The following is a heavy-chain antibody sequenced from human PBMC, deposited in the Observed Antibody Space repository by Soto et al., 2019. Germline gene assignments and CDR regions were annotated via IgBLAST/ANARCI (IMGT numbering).Heavy chain of an antibody. V-gene: IGHV1-18*01. CDR1: GYTFTSYG. CDR3: ASGWFGEFVYYFDY. J-gene: IGHJ4*02. CDR2: ISVYNGNT. Sequence: ASVKVSCKGSGYTFTSYGISWVRQAPGQGLEWMGWISVYNGNTNYAQKLQGRVTMTTDTSTSTAYMELRSLRSDDTAVYYCASGWFGEFVYYFDYWGQGTLVTVSS. D-gene: IGHD3-10*01.